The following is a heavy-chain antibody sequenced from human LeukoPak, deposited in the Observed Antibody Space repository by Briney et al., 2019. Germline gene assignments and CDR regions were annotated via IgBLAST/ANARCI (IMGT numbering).Heavy chain of an antibody. V-gene: IGHV3-23*01. CDR1: AFTFTSYA. J-gene: IGHJ6*02. D-gene: IGHD2-15*01. Sequence: PGGSLRPSCAASAFTFTSYAMSWVCQAPGKGLEWVSSVFGSGGSTYYVESVKGRFTISRDNSKNRLYLQMNSLRAEDTAVYYCAKVSRGYCRGGTCYYYYGMDVWGQGTTVTVSS. CDR2: VFGSGGST. CDR3: AKVSRGYCRGGTCYYYYGMDV.